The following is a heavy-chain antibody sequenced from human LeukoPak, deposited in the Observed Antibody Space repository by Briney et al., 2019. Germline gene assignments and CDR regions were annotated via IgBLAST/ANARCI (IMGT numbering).Heavy chain of an antibody. D-gene: IGHD4-23*01. J-gene: IGHJ4*02. Sequence: SETLSLTCAVHGGSFSGYHWNWIRQSPGKGLEWIGEMNDRGHTNYNPSLESRVTISVDTSKKQFSLKLNSVTAADTAVYYCARDPTTVVTTPYYFDFWGQGTLVTVSS. CDR2: MNDRGHT. CDR3: ARDPTTVVTTPYYFDF. CDR1: GGSFSGYH. V-gene: IGHV4-34*01.